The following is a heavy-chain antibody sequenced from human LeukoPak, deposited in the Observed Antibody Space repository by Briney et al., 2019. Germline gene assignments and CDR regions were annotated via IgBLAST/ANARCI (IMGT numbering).Heavy chain of an antibody. J-gene: IGHJ4*02. Sequence: GGSLRLSCAASGFTFSDHYIDWVRQAPGKGLEWVGRTRNKANSYSKEYAACVKGRFTISRDESKNSLYLQMNSLKTEDTAVYYCARSAAAGRIVATFGYWGQGTLVIVSS. D-gene: IGHD5-12*01. CDR2: TRNKANSYSK. CDR3: ARSAAAGRIVATFGY. V-gene: IGHV3-72*01. CDR1: GFTFSDHY.